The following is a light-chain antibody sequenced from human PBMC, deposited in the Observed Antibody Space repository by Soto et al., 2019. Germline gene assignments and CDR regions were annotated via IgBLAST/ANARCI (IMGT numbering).Light chain of an antibody. J-gene: IGKJ5*01. Sequence: ELLFTQSPGTLAWSPGERATLCCSARQSVSSSYLAWYQQKPGQAHRLIIYGASSRATGIPDRFSGSVSGTDFTLTIRRLETADFAVYYGQQYASSHPITVGQRPRPAI. CDR3: QQYASSHPIT. V-gene: IGKV3-20*01. CDR1: QSVSSSY. CDR2: GAS.